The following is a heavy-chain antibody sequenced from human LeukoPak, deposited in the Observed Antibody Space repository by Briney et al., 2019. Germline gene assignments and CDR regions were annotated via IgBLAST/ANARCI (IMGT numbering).Heavy chain of an antibody. V-gene: IGHV1-24*01. CDR3: AIWYSSRWSPFDY. D-gene: IGHD6-13*01. CDR1: GYTLTDLS. Sequence: EASVKVSCKASGYTLTDLSMHWVRQAPGQGLEWMGDFNPEDGDTIYAQKFQGRVTMTEDTSTDTAYMELSSLRSDETAVYYCAIWYSSRWSPFDYWGQGTLVTVSS. CDR2: FNPEDGDT. J-gene: IGHJ4*02.